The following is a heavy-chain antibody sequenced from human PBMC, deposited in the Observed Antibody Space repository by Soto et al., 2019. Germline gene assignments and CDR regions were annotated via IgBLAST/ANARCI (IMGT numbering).Heavy chain of an antibody. Sequence: QVQLVQSGAEVKKPGASVKVSCKASGYTFTTHGISWVRQAPGQGLEWMGWVSGDNGHTNYAQSLQGRVTMTTGTSTNTAYMELTSLRSDDTAVYYCARHLGYCRSGTCYREWFDPWGQGTLVTVSS. J-gene: IGHJ5*02. D-gene: IGHD2-15*01. CDR1: GYTFTTHG. V-gene: IGHV1-18*01. CDR3: ARHLGYCRSGTCYREWFDP. CDR2: VSGDNGHT.